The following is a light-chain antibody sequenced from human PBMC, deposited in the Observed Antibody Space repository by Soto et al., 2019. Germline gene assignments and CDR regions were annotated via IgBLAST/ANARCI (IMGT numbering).Light chain of an antibody. CDR1: QYVGNNY. J-gene: IGKJ4*01. V-gene: IGKV3-20*01. CDR2: GAS. Sequence: EIVLTQSPGTLSLSPGERATVSCRASQYVGNNYLAWFQQKPDQAPRLLIFGASGRATGIPDRFSGSGSGTDFTLTISSLEPEDFAVYYCRQYATSPLTFGGGTKVEIK. CDR3: RQYATSPLT.